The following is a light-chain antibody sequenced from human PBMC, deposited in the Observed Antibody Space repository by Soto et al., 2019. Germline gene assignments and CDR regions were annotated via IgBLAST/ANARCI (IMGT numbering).Light chain of an antibody. CDR2: KIS. V-gene: IGKV2-24*01. J-gene: IGKJ1*01. CDR3: MQATQTRWT. CDR1: QSLVHSDGSNY. Sequence: DIVMTQTPLSSPVTLGQQASISCRSSQSLVHSDGSNYLSWLHQRPGQPPRLLIYKISNRLSGVPDRFSGSGAGTEFTSKISRVEAEDVGVYYCMQATQTRWTFGQATKVEIK.